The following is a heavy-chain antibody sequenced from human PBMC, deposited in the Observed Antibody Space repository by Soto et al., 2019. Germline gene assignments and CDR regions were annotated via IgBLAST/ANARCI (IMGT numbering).Heavy chain of an antibody. D-gene: IGHD1-1*01. Sequence: QVQLVQSGAEVKKPGSSVKVSCKASGGTFSNYAISWVRQAPGQGLEWMGGIIPVFGRADYAQKFQGRVTLIADESTSTAYMELSSLTSDDTDVYYCAGEGIGAVERLGWFAPWGQGTLVTVSS. CDR2: IIPVFGRA. V-gene: IGHV1-69*01. CDR1: GGTFSNYA. J-gene: IGHJ5*02. CDR3: AGEGIGAVERLGWFAP.